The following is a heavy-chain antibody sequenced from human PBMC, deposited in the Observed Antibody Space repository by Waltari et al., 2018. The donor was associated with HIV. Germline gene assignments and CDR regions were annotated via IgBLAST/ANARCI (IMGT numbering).Heavy chain of an antibody. Sequence: EVQLVETGGGLIQPGGSLRLSCAASGLSVSSHYMNWVRQAPGKGREWVSVIYRSGDAYYADFVKGRFTISRDNSKNTLYLQMNSLRAEDTAVYYCARVRSIMGRFLGFDYWGQGTLVTVSS. V-gene: IGHV3-53*02. D-gene: IGHD3-3*02. CDR2: IYRSGDA. CDR1: GLSVSSHY. CDR3: ARVRSIMGRFLGFDY. J-gene: IGHJ4*02.